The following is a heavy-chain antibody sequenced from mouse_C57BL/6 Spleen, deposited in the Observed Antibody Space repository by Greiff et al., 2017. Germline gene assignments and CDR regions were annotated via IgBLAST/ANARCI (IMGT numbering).Heavy chain of an antibody. CDR3: ARDYVYAMDY. D-gene: IGHD2-4*01. CDR1: GFTFSDYG. V-gene: IGHV5-17*01. CDR2: ISSGSSTI. Sequence: EVQRVESGGGLVKPGGSLKLSCAASGFTFSDYGMHWVRQAPEKGLEWVAYISSGSSTIYYADTVKGRFTISRDNAKNTLFLHMTSLRSEDTAMYYCARDYVYAMDYWGQGTSVTVSS. J-gene: IGHJ4*01.